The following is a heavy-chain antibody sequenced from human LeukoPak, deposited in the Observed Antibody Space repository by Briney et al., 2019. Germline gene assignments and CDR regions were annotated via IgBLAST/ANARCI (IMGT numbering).Heavy chain of an antibody. V-gene: IGHV1-2*06. CDR1: GYTFTGYY. CDR3: ARGLRGGDCYSPGY. Sequence: ASVKVSCKASGYTFTGYYMHWVRQAPGQGLEWMGRINPNSGGTNYAQKFQGRVTMTRDTSISTAYMELSRLKSDDTAVYYCARGLRGGDCYSPGYWGQGTLVTVSS. D-gene: IGHD2-21*02. J-gene: IGHJ4*02. CDR2: INPNSGGT.